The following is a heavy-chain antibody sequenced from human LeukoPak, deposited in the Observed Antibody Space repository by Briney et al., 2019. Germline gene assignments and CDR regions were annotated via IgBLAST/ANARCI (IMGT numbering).Heavy chain of an antibody. CDR2: IIPIFGTA. CDR1: GGTFSSYA. D-gene: IGHD5-12*01. CDR3: ARGRYSGYDMDY. Sequence: GSSVKVSCKAFGGTFSSYAISWVRQAPGQGLEWMGRIIPIFGTANYAQKFQGRVTITTDESTSTAYMELSSLRSEDTAVYYCARGRYSGYDMDYWGQGTLVTVSS. J-gene: IGHJ4*02. V-gene: IGHV1-69*05.